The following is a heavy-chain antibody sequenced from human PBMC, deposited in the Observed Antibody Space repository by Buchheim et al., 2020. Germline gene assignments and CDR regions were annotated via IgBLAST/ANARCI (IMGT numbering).Heavy chain of an antibody. Sequence: QVQLVESGGGVVQPGRSPRLSCAASGFTFSSYAMHWVRQVPGKGLEWVAVISYDGSNKYYADSVKGRFTISRDNAKNTLYMQMNSLRAEDTAVYYCARTVGATTYYDMDVWGQGTT. CDR1: GFTFSSYA. CDR3: ARTVGATTYYDMDV. CDR2: ISYDGSNK. D-gene: IGHD1-26*01. J-gene: IGHJ6*02. V-gene: IGHV3-30*04.